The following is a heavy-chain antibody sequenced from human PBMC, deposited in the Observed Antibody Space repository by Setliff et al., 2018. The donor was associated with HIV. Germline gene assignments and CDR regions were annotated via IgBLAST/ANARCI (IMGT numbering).Heavy chain of an antibody. J-gene: IGHJ3*02. CDR2: IYPGDSDT. CDR1: GYSFTSYW. D-gene: IGHD3-10*01. Sequence: GESLTISCKGSGYSFTSYWIGWVRQMPGKGLEWMGIIYPGDSDTRYSPSFQGQVTISADKSISTAYLQWSSLKASDTAMYYCAKGSKYFGEANDAFDIWGQGTMVTVSS. V-gene: IGHV5-51*01. CDR3: AKGSKYFGEANDAFDI.